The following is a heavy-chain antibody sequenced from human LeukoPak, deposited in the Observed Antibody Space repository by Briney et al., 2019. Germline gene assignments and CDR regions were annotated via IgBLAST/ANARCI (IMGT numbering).Heavy chain of an antibody. V-gene: IGHV4-59*11. Sequence: SETLSLTCTVSGGSISSHYWSWIRQPPGKGLEWIGYIYYSGSTNYNPSLKSRVTISVDPSKNQFSLKLSSVTAADTAVYYCARVEVDAFDIWGQGTMVTVSS. J-gene: IGHJ3*02. CDR3: ARVEVDAFDI. D-gene: IGHD5-24*01. CDR1: GGSISSHY. CDR2: IYYSGST.